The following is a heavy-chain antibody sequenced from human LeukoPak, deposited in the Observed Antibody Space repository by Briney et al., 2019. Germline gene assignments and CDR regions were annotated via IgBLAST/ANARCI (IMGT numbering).Heavy chain of an antibody. V-gene: IGHV1-3*01. CDR2: INAGNGNT. CDR3: ARMGGLSTIRLDY. D-gene: IGHD3-16*02. Sequence: ASVKVSCKTSGYTFTSYVMHWVRQAPGQRLEWMGWINAGNGNTKYSQKFQGKVTITRDTSASTAYMELSSLRSEDTAVYYCARMGGLSTIRLDYWGQGTLVTVSS. J-gene: IGHJ4*02. CDR1: GYTFTSYV.